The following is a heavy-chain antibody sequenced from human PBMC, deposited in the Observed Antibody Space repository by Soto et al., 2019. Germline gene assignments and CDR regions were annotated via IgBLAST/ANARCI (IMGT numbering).Heavy chain of an antibody. Sequence: SETLSLTCTVSGGAISVYYWSWIRHPPGKGLEWIGYIYCSGSANYNPSLKNRVTISDDRSKNQFSLRLTSVTAADTAVYYCARDQCSGSCSGGYNWFDPWGQGTLVTVSS. V-gene: IGHV4-59*01. CDR3: ARDQCSGSCSGGYNWFDP. CDR2: IYCSGSA. J-gene: IGHJ5*02. D-gene: IGHD2-15*01. CDR1: GGAISVYY.